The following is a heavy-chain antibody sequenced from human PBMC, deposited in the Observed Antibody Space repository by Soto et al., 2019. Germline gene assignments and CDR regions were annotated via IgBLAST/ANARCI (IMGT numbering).Heavy chain of an antibody. Sequence: GGSLRLSCAASGFTFSSYSMNWVRQAPGKGLEWVSSISSSSSYIYYADSVKGRFTISRDNAKNSLYLQMNSLRAEDTAVYYCARANPTIFGVAISDYYYYGMDVWGQGTTVTVSS. CDR1: GFTFSSYS. J-gene: IGHJ6*02. V-gene: IGHV3-21*01. CDR3: ARANPTIFGVAISDYYYYGMDV. D-gene: IGHD3-3*01. CDR2: ISSSSSYI.